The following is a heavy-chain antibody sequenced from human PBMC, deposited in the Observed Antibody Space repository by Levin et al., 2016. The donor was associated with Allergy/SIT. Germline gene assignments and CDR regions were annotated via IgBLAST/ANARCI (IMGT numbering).Heavy chain of an antibody. Sequence: WIRQPPGKGLEWIGYIYYSGTTYYNPSLKSRVTISVDTSKNQFSLKLSSVTAADTAVYYCARGTGTDAFDIWGQGTMVTVSS. J-gene: IGHJ3*02. CDR2: IYYSGTT. D-gene: IGHD1-1*01. V-gene: IGHV4-31*02. CDR3: ARGTGTDAFDI.